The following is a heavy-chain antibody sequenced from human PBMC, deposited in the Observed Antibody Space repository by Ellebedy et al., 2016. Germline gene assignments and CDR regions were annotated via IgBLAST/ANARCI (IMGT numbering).Heavy chain of an antibody. CDR3: ATQNSGTQSFYFDY. CDR2: IFSDGNT. J-gene: IGHJ4*02. Sequence: GESLKISCAASGFTVSTNYMKWVRQAAGEGLEWVSAIFSDGNTYYADSVKGRFTISRDNSKNTLYLQMNSLRAEDTAVYYCATQNSGTQSFYFDYWGQGTLVPVSS. V-gene: IGHV3-53*01. D-gene: IGHD1-26*01. CDR1: GFTVSTNY.